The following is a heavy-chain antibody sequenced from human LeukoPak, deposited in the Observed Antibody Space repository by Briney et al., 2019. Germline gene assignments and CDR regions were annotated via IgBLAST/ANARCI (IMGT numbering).Heavy chain of an antibody. V-gene: IGHV3-48*03. CDR2: ISSSGSTI. Sequence: PGGSLRLSCAASGFTFSSYEMNWVRQAPGKGLEWVSYISSSGSTIYYADSVKGRFTISRDNAKNSLYLQMNSLRAEDTAVYYCARSGVLLWFGESPGAFDIWGQGTMIAVSS. CDR3: ARSGVLLWFGESPGAFDI. D-gene: IGHD3-10*01. J-gene: IGHJ3*02. CDR1: GFTFSSYE.